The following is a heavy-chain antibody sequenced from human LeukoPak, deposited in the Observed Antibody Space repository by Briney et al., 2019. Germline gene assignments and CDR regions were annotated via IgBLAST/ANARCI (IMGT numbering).Heavy chain of an antibody. CDR2: IWYDGSNK. CDR3: AGNYGPYYFDY. CDR1: GFTFSNCG. D-gene: IGHD3-10*01. J-gene: IGHJ4*02. V-gene: IGHV3-33*01. Sequence: PGRSLRLSCAASGFTFSNCGMHWVRQAPGKGLEWVAVIWYDGSNKYYADSVKGRFTISRDNSKNTLFLQMNSLRAEGTAVYYCAGNYGPYYFDYWGQGTLVTVSS.